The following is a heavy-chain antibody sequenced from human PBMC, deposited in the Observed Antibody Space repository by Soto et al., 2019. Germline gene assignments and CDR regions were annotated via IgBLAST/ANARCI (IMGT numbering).Heavy chain of an antibody. J-gene: IGHJ5*02. Sequence: QVTLKESGPVLVKPTETLTLRCTVSGLSITDSEMGVSWIRQPPGQPLEWLAHIDSSGEKSYRTFLKSRLAISKDTSKSQIVLTMTNMDPADTATYYYARRHLAVAVSPWFDPWGQGIPVTVSS. D-gene: IGHD6-19*01. CDR3: ARRHLAVAVSPWFDP. CDR2: IDSSGEK. CDR1: GLSITDSEMG. V-gene: IGHV2-26*01.